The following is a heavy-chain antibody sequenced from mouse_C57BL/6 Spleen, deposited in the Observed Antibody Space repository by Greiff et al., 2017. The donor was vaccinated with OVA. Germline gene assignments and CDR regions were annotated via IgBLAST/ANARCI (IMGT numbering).Heavy chain of an antibody. CDR3: ARKTTVAYAMDY. Sequence: QVQLQQPGAELVKPGASVKMSCKASGYTFTSYWITWVKQRPGQGLEWIGDIYPGSGSTKYNEKFKSKATLTVDTSSSTAYMQLSSLTSEDSAVYYCARKTTVAYAMDYWGQGTSVTVSS. CDR2: IYPGSGST. D-gene: IGHD1-1*01. J-gene: IGHJ4*01. CDR1: GYTFTSYW. V-gene: IGHV1-55*01.